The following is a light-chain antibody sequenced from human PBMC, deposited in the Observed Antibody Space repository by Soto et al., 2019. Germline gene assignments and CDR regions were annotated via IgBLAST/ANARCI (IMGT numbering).Light chain of an antibody. J-gene: IGKJ4*01. CDR3: QQFNSYRPLT. Sequence: AIQLTQSPSSLSASVGDRVTITCRASQGISSALAWYQQKPGKAPKLLIYDASSLESGVPSRFSGSGSGTDFTLTISSLQPEDVATYYCQQFNSYRPLTFGGGTKVEIK. CDR1: QGISSA. V-gene: IGKV1-13*02. CDR2: DAS.